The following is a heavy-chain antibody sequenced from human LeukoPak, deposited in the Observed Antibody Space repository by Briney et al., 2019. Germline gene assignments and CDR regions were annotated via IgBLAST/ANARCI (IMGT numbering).Heavy chain of an antibody. J-gene: IGHJ6*03. CDR2: ISGSGGST. V-gene: IGHV3-23*01. CDR3: AKRFRYCSGGSCHTGTGANYYYYYMDV. D-gene: IGHD2-15*01. CDR1: GFTFSSYA. Sequence: PGGSLRLSCAASGFTFSSYAMSWVRQAPGKGLEWVSAISGSGGSTYYADSVKGRFTISRDNSKNTLYLQMNSLRAEDTAVYYCAKRFRYCSGGSCHTGTGANYYYYYMDVWGKGTTVTVSS.